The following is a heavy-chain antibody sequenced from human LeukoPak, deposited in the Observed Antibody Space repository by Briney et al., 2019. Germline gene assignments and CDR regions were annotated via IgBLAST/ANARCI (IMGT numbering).Heavy chain of an antibody. Sequence: SQTLSLTCTDSGGSISSGSYYWSWIRQPAGKGLEWIGRIYTSGSTNYNPSLKSRVTISVDTSKNQFSLKLSSVTAADTAVYYCAREPSYYYYGMDVWGQGTTVTVSS. CDR3: AREPSYYYYGMDV. J-gene: IGHJ6*02. V-gene: IGHV4-61*02. CDR1: GGSISSGSYY. CDR2: IYTSGST.